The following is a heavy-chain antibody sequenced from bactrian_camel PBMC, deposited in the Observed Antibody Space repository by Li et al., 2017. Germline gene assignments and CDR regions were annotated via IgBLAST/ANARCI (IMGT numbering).Heavy chain of an antibody. CDR1: GYTFNTY. CDR2: IATGSGNT. J-gene: IGHJ6*01. Sequence: VQLVESGGGSALAGGSVRLSCAASGYTFNTYSWFRQAPGQEREGVARIATGSGNTYYADSVKGRFTISQDNAKNTVYLQMNSLKPEDTAMYYCAADVSPSCGTWAIAEFDFWGQGTQATVS. V-gene: IGHV3S40*01. D-gene: IGHD2*01. CDR3: AADVSPSCGTWAIAEFDF.